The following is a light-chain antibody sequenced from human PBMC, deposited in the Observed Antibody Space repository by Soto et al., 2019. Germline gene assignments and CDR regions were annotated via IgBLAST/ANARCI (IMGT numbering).Light chain of an antibody. CDR3: QHYNNWPFT. Sequence: EIVMTQSPATLSVSPGERATLFCRASQSVSSNLAWYQQKPGQAPTLLIYGASARATGIPARFSDSGSGTEFTLTISSLQSEDFAVYYCQHYNNWPFTFGQGTKLEI. J-gene: IGKJ2*01. CDR2: GAS. CDR1: QSVSSN. V-gene: IGKV3-15*01.